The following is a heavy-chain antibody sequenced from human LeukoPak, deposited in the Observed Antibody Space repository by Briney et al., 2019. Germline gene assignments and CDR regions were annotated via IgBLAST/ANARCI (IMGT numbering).Heavy chain of an antibody. D-gene: IGHD6-6*01. CDR1: GGSISSSSYY. V-gene: IGHV4-39*07. J-gene: IGHJ4*02. CDR2: IYYSGST. CDR3: ARGRLYSSSAGVDY. Sequence: SETLSLTCTVSGGSISSSSYYWGWIRQPPGKGLERIGSIYYSGSTNYNPSLKSRVTISVDTSKNQFSLKLSSVTAADTAVYYCARGRLYSSSAGVDYWGQGTLVTVSS.